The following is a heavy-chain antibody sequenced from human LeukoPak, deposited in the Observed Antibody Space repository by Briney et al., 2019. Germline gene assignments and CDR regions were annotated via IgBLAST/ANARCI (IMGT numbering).Heavy chain of an antibody. Sequence: GGSLRLSCAASGFTFSNYAMHWVRQAPGKGLEWVAVISYDGSNKNFADSVEGRFTISRDNSKNTLYLQMNSLRAEDTAVYYCAKHGLPLVVISAPLDYWGQGTLVTVAS. D-gene: IGHD2-15*01. J-gene: IGHJ4*02. CDR3: AKHGLPLVVISAPLDY. CDR1: GFTFSNYA. V-gene: IGHV3-30*04. CDR2: ISYDGSNK.